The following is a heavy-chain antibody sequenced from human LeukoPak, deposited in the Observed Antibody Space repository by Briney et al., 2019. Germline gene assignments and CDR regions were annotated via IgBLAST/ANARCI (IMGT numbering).Heavy chain of an antibody. CDR1: GGSFSGYY. V-gene: IGHV4-34*01. J-gene: IGHJ3*02. D-gene: IGHD6-13*01. CDR2: VSHSGST. CDR3: ARSGSSWYSAFDI. Sequence: PSETLSLTCAVYGGSFSGYYWSWIRQPPGRGLEWIGEVSHSGSTNYNPSLKSRVTISLDMSKNQFSLKVKSVTAADTAVYYCARSGSSWYSAFDIWGQGTMVTVSS.